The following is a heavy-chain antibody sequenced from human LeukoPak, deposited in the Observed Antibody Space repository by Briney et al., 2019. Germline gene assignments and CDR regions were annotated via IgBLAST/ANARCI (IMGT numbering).Heavy chain of an antibody. CDR3: ARRDVGATIDY. J-gene: IGHJ4*02. CDR1: GYSISSGYY. V-gene: IGHV4-38-2*01. CDR2: IYHSGRT. Sequence: SETLSLTCVVSGYSISSGYYWGWIRQPPGKGLEWIGSIYHSGRTYYNPSLMGRVTLSVDTSKNQFSLRLSSVTAADTAVYYCARRDVGATIDYWGQGTLVTVSS. D-gene: IGHD1-26*01.